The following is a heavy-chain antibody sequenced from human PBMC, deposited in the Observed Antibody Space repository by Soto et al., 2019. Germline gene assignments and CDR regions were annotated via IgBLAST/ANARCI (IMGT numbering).Heavy chain of an antibody. CDR2: IIPIFTTT. CDR1: GGTFSNHA. D-gene: IGHD1-1*01. Sequence: QVHLVQSGAEVKKPGSSVKVSCKAPGGTFSNHAINWVRQAPGQGLEWMGRIIPIFTTTNYAQKFQGRVRMSAHESPTTAFRELISLIHDDTAVYYCAREVATDGTFREAVLAIWGQGTLVTVSS. CDR3: AREVATDGTFREAVLAI. J-gene: IGHJ3*02. V-gene: IGHV1-69*12.